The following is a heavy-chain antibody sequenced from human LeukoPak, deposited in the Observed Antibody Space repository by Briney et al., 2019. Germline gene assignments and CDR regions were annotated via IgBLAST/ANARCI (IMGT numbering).Heavy chain of an antibody. Sequence: PSETLSLICTVSGGSISSYYWSWIRQPPGKGLEWIGYIYYSGSTNYNPSLKSRVTISVDTSKNQFSLKLSSVTAADTAVYYCARRTRYSSGWYEGYFDYWGQGTLVTVSS. J-gene: IGHJ4*02. CDR2: IYYSGST. D-gene: IGHD6-19*01. CDR3: ARRTRYSSGWYEGYFDY. V-gene: IGHV4-59*12. CDR1: GGSISSYY.